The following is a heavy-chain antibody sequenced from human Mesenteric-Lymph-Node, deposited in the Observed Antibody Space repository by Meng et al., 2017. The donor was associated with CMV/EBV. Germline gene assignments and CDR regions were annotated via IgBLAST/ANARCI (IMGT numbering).Heavy chain of an antibody. CDR2: INHSGST. CDR3: ARASRGGWLVY. V-gene: IGHV4-34*01. Sequence: ESLKISCAVYGGSFSGYYWSWIRQPPGKGLEWIGEINHSGSTNYNPSLKSRVTISVDTSKNQFSLKLSSVTAADTAVYYCARASRGGWLVYWGQGTLVTVSS. D-gene: IGHD2-15*01. CDR1: GGSFSGYY. J-gene: IGHJ4*02.